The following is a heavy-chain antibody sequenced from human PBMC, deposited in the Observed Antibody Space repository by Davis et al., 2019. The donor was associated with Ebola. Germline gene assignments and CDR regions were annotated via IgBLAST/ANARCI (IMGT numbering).Heavy chain of an antibody. CDR2: VYTTGST. V-gene: IGHV4-4*07. J-gene: IGHJ2*01. Sequence: SETLSLTCTVSGGSISNYYWSWIRQPAGKGLEWIGRVYTTGSTNYNPSLKSRVTMSVDTSKNQFSLSLSSVTAADTAIYYCARDLLPYWLFDLWGRGTLVTVSS. CDR3: ARDLLPYWLFDL. CDR1: GGSISNYY.